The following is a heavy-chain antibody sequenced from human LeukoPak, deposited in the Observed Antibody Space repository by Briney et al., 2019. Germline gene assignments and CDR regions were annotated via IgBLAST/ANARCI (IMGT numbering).Heavy chain of an antibody. V-gene: IGHV3-9*01. CDR1: GFTFDDYA. Sequence: GGSLRLSCAASGFTFDDYAMHWVRQAPGKGLEWVSGISWNSGTIGYADSVKGRFTISRDNAKNSLYLQMNSLRAEDTAVYYCARVRQYYGSGSYRHFDYWGQGTLVTVSS. J-gene: IGHJ4*02. CDR3: ARVRQYYGSGSYRHFDY. CDR2: ISWNSGTI. D-gene: IGHD3-10*01.